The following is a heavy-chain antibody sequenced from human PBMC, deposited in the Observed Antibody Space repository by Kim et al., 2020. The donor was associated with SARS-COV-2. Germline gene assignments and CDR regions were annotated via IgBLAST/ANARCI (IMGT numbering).Heavy chain of an antibody. D-gene: IGHD3-22*01. CDR3: AREVSYYYDSSGYYYPSRGYYYGMDV. Sequence: GGSLRLSCAASGFTFSSYSMNWVRQAPGKGLEWVSYISSSSSTIYYADSVKGRFTISRDNAKNSLYLQMNSLRDEDTAVYYCAREVSYYYDSSGYYYPSRGYYYGMDVWGHGTTVTVSS. CDR1: GFTFSSYS. V-gene: IGHV3-48*02. J-gene: IGHJ6*02. CDR2: ISSSSSTI.